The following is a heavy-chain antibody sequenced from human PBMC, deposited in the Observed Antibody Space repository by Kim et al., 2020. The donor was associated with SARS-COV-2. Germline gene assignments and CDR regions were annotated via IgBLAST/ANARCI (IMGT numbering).Heavy chain of an antibody. CDR1: GFTFSDYY. J-gene: IGHJ3*02. CDR2: ISSSSTYT. D-gene: IGHD3-10*01. CDR3: ARGGWLHDAFDI. Sequence: GGSLRLSCAASGFTFSDYYMSWIRQAPGKGLEWVSYISSSSTYTNYADSVKGRFTISRDNAKNSLYLQMNSLRAEDTAVYYCARGGWLHDAFDIWGQGTMVTVSS. V-gene: IGHV3-11*05.